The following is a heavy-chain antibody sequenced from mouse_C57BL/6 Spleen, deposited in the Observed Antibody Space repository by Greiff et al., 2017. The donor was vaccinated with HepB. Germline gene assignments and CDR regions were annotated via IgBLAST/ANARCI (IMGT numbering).Heavy chain of an antibody. D-gene: IGHD2-4*01. CDR1: GYTFTDYN. J-gene: IGHJ3*01. CDR2: INPNNGGT. CDR3: ARGDYDYDEAWFAY. V-gene: IGHV1-18*01. Sequence: EVQLQQSGPELVKPGASVKIPCKASGYTFTDYNMDWVKQSHGKSLEWIGDINPNNGGTIYNQKFKGKATLTVDKSSSTAYMELRSLTSEDTAVYYWARGDYDYDEAWFAYWGQGTLVTVSA.